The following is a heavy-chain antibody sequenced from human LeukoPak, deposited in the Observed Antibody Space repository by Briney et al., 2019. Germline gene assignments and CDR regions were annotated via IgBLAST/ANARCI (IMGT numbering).Heavy chain of an antibody. CDR1: GFTFSNYS. J-gene: IGHJ4*02. V-gene: IGHV3-21*01. Sequence: GGSLRLSCAASGFTFSNYSLNWVRQAPGKGLEWVSSISSSSSDIYYADSVKGRFTISRDNAKNSLYLQMNSLRAEDTAVYYCARESGYDIDFDYWGQGTLATVSS. CDR2: ISSSSSDI. D-gene: IGHD5-12*01. CDR3: ARESGYDIDFDY.